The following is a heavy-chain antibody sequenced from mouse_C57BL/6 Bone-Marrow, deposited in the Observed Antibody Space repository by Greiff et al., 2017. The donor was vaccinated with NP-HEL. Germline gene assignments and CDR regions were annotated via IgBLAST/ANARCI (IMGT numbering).Heavy chain of an antibody. J-gene: IGHJ1*03. CDR2: ISNLAYSI. Sequence: EVMLVESGGGLVQPGGSLKLSCAASGFTFSDYGMAWVRQAPRKGPEWVAFISNLAYSIYYADTVTGRFTISRENAKNTLYLEMSSRRSEDTAMYYCARWGTTDLGYFDVWGTGTTVTVSS. V-gene: IGHV5-15*01. CDR1: GFTFSDYG. CDR3: ARWGTTDLGYFDV. D-gene: IGHD1-1*01.